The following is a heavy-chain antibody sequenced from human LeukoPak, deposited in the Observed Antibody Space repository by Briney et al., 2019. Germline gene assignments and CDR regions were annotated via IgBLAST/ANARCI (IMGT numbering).Heavy chain of an antibody. D-gene: IGHD2-2*01. Sequence: GGSLRLSCAASGFTFSSYAMHWVRQAPGKGLEWVAVISYDGSNKYYADSVKGRFTISRDNSKNTLYLQMNSLRAEDTAVYYCARDIECSSTSCRPYYYYGMDVWGQGTTVTVS. CDR3: ARDIECSSTSCRPYYYYGMDV. J-gene: IGHJ6*02. V-gene: IGHV3-30*04. CDR1: GFTFSSYA. CDR2: ISYDGSNK.